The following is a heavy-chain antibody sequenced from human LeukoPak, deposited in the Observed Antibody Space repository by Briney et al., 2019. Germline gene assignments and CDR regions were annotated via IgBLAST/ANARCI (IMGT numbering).Heavy chain of an antibody. CDR2: MNPNSGGA. V-gene: IGHV1-2*06. J-gene: IGHJ4*02. CDR1: AYTFTDYY. Sequence: ASVKVSCKASAYTFTDYYIHWVRQAPGQGLEWMGRMNPNSGGADYAPKFQGRVSMTRETSIKTAYVELTRLQSDDTAMYYCARVAYGNSATHFDYWGQGTLVTVPS. CDR3: ARVAYGNSATHFDY. D-gene: IGHD4-23*01.